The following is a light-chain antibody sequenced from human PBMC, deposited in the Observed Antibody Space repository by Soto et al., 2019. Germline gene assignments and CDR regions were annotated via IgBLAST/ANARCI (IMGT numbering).Light chain of an antibody. Sequence: ESVLTQSPGTLSLSPGDRATLSCRASQSVSSSYLAWYQQKPGQAPRLLIYDASSRATGIPDRFSGSGSGTDFTLIISSLEPEDFAVYYCQQDGRSPWTFGQGTKVEVK. CDR1: QSVSSSY. V-gene: IGKV3-20*01. J-gene: IGKJ1*01. CDR3: QQDGRSPWT. CDR2: DAS.